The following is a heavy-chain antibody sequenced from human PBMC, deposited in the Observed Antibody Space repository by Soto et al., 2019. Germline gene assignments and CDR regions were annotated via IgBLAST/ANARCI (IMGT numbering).Heavy chain of an antibody. D-gene: IGHD3-22*01. CDR3: ARLWGYYNDY. Sequence: PSETLSLTCSVSGGSISSNYWSWIRQPPGKALEWIGYIYYSGSTNYNHSLRSRVTISLDTSKNQFSLKLSSVTAADTAVYYCARLWGYYNDYWGQGTLVTVSS. V-gene: IGHV4-59*08. J-gene: IGHJ4*02. CDR2: IYYSGST. CDR1: GGSISSNY.